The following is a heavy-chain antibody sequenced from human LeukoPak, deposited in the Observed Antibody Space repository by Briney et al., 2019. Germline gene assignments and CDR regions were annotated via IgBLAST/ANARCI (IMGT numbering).Heavy chain of an antibody. J-gene: IGHJ4*02. CDR2: ISSSGSTI. Sequence: GGSLRLSCAASGFTFSSYEMNWVRQAPGKGLAWVSYISSSGSTIYYADSVKGRFTIFRDNAKNPLYLQMSSPRAQQTAVYYCARDGSVLRYFDWSNYDYWGKGTLVTLSS. CDR3: ARDGSVLRYFDWSNYDY. D-gene: IGHD3-9*01. CDR1: GFTFSSYE. V-gene: IGHV3-48*03.